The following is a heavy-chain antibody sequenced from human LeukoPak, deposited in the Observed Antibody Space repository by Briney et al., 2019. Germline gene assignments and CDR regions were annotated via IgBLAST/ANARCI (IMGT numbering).Heavy chain of an antibody. CDR1: GFTFSSYA. CDR2: ISGSGGST. V-gene: IGHV3-23*01. CDR3: AEALWPADYSSSPKGY. Sequence: GGSLRLSCAASGFTFSSYAMSWVRQAPGKGLEWVSAISGSGGSTYYADSVKGRFTISRDNSKNTLYLQMNSLRAEDTAVYYCAEALWPADYSSSPKGYWGQGTLVTVSS. D-gene: IGHD6-6*01. J-gene: IGHJ4*02.